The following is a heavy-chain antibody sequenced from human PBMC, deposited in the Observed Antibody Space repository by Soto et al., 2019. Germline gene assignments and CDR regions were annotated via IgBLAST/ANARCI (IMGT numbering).Heavy chain of an antibody. CDR1: GYTFTSYA. Sequence: QVQLVQSGAEEKKPGASVKVSCKASGYTFTSYAMHWVRQAPGQRLEWMGWINAGNGNTKYSQKFQGRVTITRDTSANTTYMDLSSLRSEDTAVYYCPRILVVVPALDYWGQGTLVTVSS. CDR2: INAGNGNT. CDR3: PRILVVVPALDY. J-gene: IGHJ4*02. V-gene: IGHV1-3*05. D-gene: IGHD2-21*02.